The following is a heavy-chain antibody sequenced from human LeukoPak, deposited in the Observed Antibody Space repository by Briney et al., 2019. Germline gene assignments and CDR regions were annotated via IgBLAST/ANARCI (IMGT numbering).Heavy chain of an antibody. CDR3: AKFFYDSSGYYDY. V-gene: IGHV3-23*01. J-gene: IGHJ4*02. CDR1: GFTFSSYA. Sequence: GGSLRLSCAASGFTFSSYAMSWVRQAPGKGLEWVSAISGSGGSTYYADSVKGRFTISRDNSKNTLYLEMNSLRTEDTAVYYCAKFFYDSSGYYDYWGQGTLVTVSS. D-gene: IGHD3-22*01. CDR2: ISGSGGST.